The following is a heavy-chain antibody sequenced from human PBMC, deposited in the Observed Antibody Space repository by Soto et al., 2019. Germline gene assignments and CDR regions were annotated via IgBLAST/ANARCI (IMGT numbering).Heavy chain of an antibody. J-gene: IGHJ6*02. CDR1: GFTFSSHA. D-gene: IGHD6-13*01. CDR3: ARDLSSSWYGGHYYYYGMDV. Sequence: PGGSLRLSCAASGFTFSSHAMSWVRQAPGKGLEWVSSIISSGSSTYYADSVQGRFTISRDNSKNTLYLQMNSLRAEDTAVYYCARDLSSSWYGGHYYYYGMDVWGQGTTVTVSS. CDR2: IISSGSST. V-gene: IGHV3-23*01.